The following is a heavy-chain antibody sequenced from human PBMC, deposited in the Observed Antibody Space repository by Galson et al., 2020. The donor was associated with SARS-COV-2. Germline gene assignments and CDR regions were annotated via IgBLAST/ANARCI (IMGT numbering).Heavy chain of an antibody. V-gene: IGHV4-38-2*02. J-gene: IGHJ4*02. CDR2: FYISGNT. D-gene: IGHD2-2*01. Sequence: ASETLSLTCSVSHFSISSGYYWGWIRQPPGQGLEWIGTFYISGNTYYNPSLKSRVTISVDASKNQFSLELTSVAAADTAVYFCARTEVGGSFFDYWGQGILATVSS. CDR3: ARTEVGGSFFDY. CDR1: HFSISSGYY.